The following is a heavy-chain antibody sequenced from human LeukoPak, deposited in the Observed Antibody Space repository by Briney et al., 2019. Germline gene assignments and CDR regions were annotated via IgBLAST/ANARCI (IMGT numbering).Heavy chain of an antibody. V-gene: IGHV3-21*01. D-gene: IGHD1-26*01. Sequence: GGSLRLSCAGSGYTFSRYSMNWVRQAPGKGLEWVSCISSSSSYTYYADSVKGRFTMSRDNAKNSLYLQMSSLRAEDTAVYYCARRGHGGSYFDWGQGTLVTVSS. CDR1: GYTFSRYS. J-gene: IGHJ4*02. CDR2: ISSSSSYT. CDR3: ARRGHGGSYFD.